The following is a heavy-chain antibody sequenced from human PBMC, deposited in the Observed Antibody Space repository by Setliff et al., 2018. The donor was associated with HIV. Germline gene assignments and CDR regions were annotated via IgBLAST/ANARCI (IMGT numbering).Heavy chain of an antibody. CDR3: ARDRTAYSFDSTGYLDAFDI. CDR1: GGTFSSYA. D-gene: IGHD3-22*01. CDR2: ISPILGIA. J-gene: IGHJ3*02. Sequence: GASVKVSCKASGGTFSSYAISWVRQAPGLGLEWMGGISPILGIANYAQKFQGRVTLTTDTFKNTAYMELRSRRSNDTAVYYCARDRTAYSFDSTGYLDAFDIWGQGTMVTVSS. V-gene: IGHV1-69*10.